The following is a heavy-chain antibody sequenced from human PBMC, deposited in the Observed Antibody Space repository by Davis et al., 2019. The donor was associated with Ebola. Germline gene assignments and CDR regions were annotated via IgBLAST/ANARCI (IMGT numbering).Heavy chain of an antibody. CDR1: GFTFSSYW. Sequence: HTGGSLRLSCAASGFTFSSYWMHWVHQAPGKGLVWVSRINSDGSSTSYADSVKGRFTISRDNAKNTLYLQMNSLRAEDTAVYYCARGVCSGGSCYSTYYYYGMDVWGQGTTVTVSS. D-gene: IGHD2-15*01. V-gene: IGHV3-74*01. CDR2: INSDGSST. CDR3: ARGVCSGGSCYSTYYYYGMDV. J-gene: IGHJ6*02.